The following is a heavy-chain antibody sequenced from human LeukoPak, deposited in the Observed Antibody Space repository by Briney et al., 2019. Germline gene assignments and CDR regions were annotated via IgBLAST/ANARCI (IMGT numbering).Heavy chain of an antibody. V-gene: IGHV4-4*09. CDR2: IYTGGST. D-gene: IGHD6-13*01. CDR1: GGSISSYY. Sequence: SETLSLTRTVSGGSISSYYWSWIRQPPGKGLEWIGDIYTGGSTNYNPSLKSRVTISVDTSKNQFSLKLSSVTAADTAVYYCARRIAAAGTWFDPWGQGTLVTVSS. CDR3: ARRIAAAGTWFDP. J-gene: IGHJ5*02.